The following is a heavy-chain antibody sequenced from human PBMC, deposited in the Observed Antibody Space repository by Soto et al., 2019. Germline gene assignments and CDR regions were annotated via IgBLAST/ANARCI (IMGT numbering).Heavy chain of an antibody. J-gene: IGHJ6*02. D-gene: IGHD2-2*01. Sequence: PGESLKISCKGSGYSFTSYWISWVRQMPGKGLEWMGRIDPSDSYTNYSPSFQGHVTISADKSISTAYLQWSSLKASDTAMYYCARLYTGYCSSTSCYAASNYYYGMDVWGQGTTVTVSS. V-gene: IGHV5-10-1*01. CDR1: GYSFTSYW. CDR3: ARLYTGYCSSTSCYAASNYYYGMDV. CDR2: IDPSDSYT.